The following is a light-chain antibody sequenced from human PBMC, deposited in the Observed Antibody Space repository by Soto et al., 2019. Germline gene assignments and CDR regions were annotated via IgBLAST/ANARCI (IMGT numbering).Light chain of an antibody. Sequence: IVMTQSPATLSVSPGERATLSCRARQSVDSNLAWYQQKPGQAPRLLIYGASTRATGIPARFSGSGSGTEFTLTISSLQFEDFAVYYCQQYTNWPTFGQGTK. CDR1: QSVDSN. V-gene: IGKV3-15*01. CDR3: QQYTNWPT. J-gene: IGKJ1*01. CDR2: GAS.